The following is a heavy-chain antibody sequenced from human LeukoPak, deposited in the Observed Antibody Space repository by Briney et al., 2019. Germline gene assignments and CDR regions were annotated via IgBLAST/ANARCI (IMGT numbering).Heavy chain of an antibody. CDR2: INPNSGGT. J-gene: IGHJ4*02. D-gene: IGHD6-19*01. V-gene: IGHV1-2*02. Sequence: ASVKVSCKASGYTFTSYGISWVRQAPGQGLEWMGWINPNSGGTNYAQKFQGRVTMTRDTSISTAYMELSRLRPDDTAVYYCARDPGGYSSGWSPHRYFDYWGQGTLVTVSS. CDR3: ARDPGGYSSGWSPHRYFDY. CDR1: GYTFTSYG.